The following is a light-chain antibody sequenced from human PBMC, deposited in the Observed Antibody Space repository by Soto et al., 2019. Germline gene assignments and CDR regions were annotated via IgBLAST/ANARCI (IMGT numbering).Light chain of an antibody. V-gene: IGLV2-14*01. J-gene: IGLJ2*01. CDR1: MRDVGAYNL. CDR2: EVR. CDR3: TSYTSKSSLI. Sequence: QSALTQPASVSGSPGQSITISCAGTMRDVGAYNLVSWYQQHPCRAHQLIIYEVRNRPSGISFLFAGSKSGNTASLTISVLQAEDEADYYGTSYTSKSSLIFGGGTKLTVL.